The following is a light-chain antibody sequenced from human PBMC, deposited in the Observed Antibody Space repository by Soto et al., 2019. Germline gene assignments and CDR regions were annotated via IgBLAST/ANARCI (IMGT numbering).Light chain of an antibody. CDR1: QAVNTR. CDR3: HQYGRSTTT. CDR2: GAS. J-gene: IGKJ1*01. V-gene: IGKV3-20*01. Sequence: EIVLTQAPATLSSFPGDRVTLSCRASQAVNTRLAWYQHRPGQAPRLLFFGASIRATGIPDRFSGSGSGTDFTLTISRLEPEDFEVYHCHQYGRSTTTFVQGTKV.